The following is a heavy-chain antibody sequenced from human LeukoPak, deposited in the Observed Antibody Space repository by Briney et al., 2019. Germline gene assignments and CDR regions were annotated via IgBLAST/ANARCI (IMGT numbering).Heavy chain of an antibody. CDR3: ARGSGYDWSYYYYMDV. CDR1: GGSIGSYY. D-gene: IGHD5-12*01. CDR2: IYYSGGT. V-gene: IGHV4-59*01. J-gene: IGHJ6*03. Sequence: SETLSLTCTVSGGSIGSYYWSWIRQPPGKGLEWIGYIYYSGGTNYNPSLKSRVTISVDTSKNQFSLKLSSVTAADTAVYYCARGSGYDWSYYYYMDVWGKGTTVTVSS.